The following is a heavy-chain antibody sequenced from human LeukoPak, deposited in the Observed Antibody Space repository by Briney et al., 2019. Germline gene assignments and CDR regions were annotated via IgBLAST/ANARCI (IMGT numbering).Heavy chain of an antibody. Sequence: SETLSLTCTVSGGSISSYYWSGFRQPPGKGREGMGYIYYSGSTKYNASLKSRVTISVDTSKNQFSLKLSSVTAADTAVYYCARTSASGSFLDYWGQGTLVTVSS. CDR2: IYYSGST. V-gene: IGHV4-59*01. CDR3: ARTSASGSFLDY. D-gene: IGHD1-26*01. CDR1: GGSISSYY. J-gene: IGHJ4*02.